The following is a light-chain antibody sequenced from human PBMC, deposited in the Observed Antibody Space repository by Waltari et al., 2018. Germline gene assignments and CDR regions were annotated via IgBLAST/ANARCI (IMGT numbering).Light chain of an antibody. CDR1: QSVSRA. J-gene: IGKJ1*01. V-gene: IGKV3-20*01. CDR3: QHYVRLPGP. CDR2: GAS. Sequence: EIVLTQPPGSLSSSPGERVTLSCRASQSVSRALAWYQHKPGQAPRLLIFGASNRATGIPDRFSGSGSETDFSLTISRLEPDDFAVYYCQHYVRLPGPFGRGTKVEIK.